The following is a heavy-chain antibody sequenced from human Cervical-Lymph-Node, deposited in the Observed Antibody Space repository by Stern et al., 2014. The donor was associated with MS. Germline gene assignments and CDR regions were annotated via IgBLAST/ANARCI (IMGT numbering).Heavy chain of an antibody. CDR2: IHYSGTT. Sequence: QVQLQESGPGPVKPSQTLSLTCAVSGASISSGEYYWSWIRQSPGKGLEWIGYIHYSGTTYYNPSLKSRVTISVDTSKNQFSLKVSSVTAADTAVYYCSRDADAYSLVFGYWGRGTLVTVSS. J-gene: IGHJ4*02. CDR1: GASISSGEYY. V-gene: IGHV4-30-4*01. CDR3: SRDADAYSLVFGY. D-gene: IGHD5-24*01.